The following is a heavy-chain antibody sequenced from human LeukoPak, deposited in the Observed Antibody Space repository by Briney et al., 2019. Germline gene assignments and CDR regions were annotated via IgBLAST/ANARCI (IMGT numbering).Heavy chain of an antibody. V-gene: IGHV3-23*01. CDR2: ISGSVGNT. CDR3: AKHFYDSSGRFDF. CDR1: GFTFSSYA. Sequence: GGSLRLSCAASGFTFSSYAMSWVRQAPGKGLEWVSTISGSVGNTYYADSVRGRFTISRDNSKNTLYLQMSSLRAEDTAVYYCAKHFYDSSGRFDFWGQGTLVTVSS. D-gene: IGHD3-22*01. J-gene: IGHJ4*02.